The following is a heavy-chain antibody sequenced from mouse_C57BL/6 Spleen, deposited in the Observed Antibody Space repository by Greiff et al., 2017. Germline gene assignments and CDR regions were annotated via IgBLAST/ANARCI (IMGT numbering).Heavy chain of an antibody. J-gene: IGHJ1*03. CDR1: GYTFTSYG. CDR2: IYPRSGNT. CDR3: ARAPTGTGWYFEG. D-gene: IGHD4-1*02. V-gene: IGHV1-81*01. Sequence: QVQLQQSGAELARPGASVKLSCKASGYTFTSYGISWVKQRTGQGLEWIGEIYPRSGNTYYNEKFKGKATLPADKSSSTAYMGLRSLAAEDSAVYFCARAPTGTGWYFEGWGTGATVTVSS.